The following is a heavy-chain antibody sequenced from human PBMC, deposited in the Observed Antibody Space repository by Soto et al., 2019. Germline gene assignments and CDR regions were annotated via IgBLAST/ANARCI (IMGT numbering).Heavy chain of an antibody. D-gene: IGHD3-3*01. CDR3: ARVPPRGPYDFWSGYNQNWFDP. J-gene: IGHJ5*02. V-gene: IGHV1-69*02. CDR1: GGTFSSCT. Sequence: ASVELCCKASGGTFSSCTSSWVRQAPGQGLEWMGRIIPILGIANYAQKFQGRVTITADKSTSTAYMELSSLRSEDTAVYYCARVPPRGPYDFWSGYNQNWFDPWGQGTLVTVSS. CDR2: IIPILGIA.